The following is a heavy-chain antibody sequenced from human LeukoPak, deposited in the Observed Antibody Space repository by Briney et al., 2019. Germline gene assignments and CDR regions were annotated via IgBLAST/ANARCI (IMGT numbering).Heavy chain of an antibody. CDR3: AKERGQQLVAFDI. J-gene: IGHJ3*02. CDR2: ISGSGGTT. Sequence: GGTLRLFCAASGFTYSSYAMSWVRQARGKGLEWGSAISGSGGTTYYADFVKGRFTISRDISKNTLYLQMNSLRAEDTAVYYCAKERGQQLVAFDIWGQGTMVTVSS. CDR1: GFTYSSYA. V-gene: IGHV3-23*01. D-gene: IGHD6-13*01.